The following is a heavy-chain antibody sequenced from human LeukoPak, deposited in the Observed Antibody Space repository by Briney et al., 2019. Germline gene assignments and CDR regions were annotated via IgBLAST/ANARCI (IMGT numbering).Heavy chain of an antibody. CDR3: ARDKHRTVTARRTGNAFDI. CDR1: GYTFTSYY. Sequence: ASVKVSCKASGYTFTSYYMHWVRQAPGQGLEWMGIINPSGGSTSYAQKFQGRVTMTRDMSTSTVYMELSSLRSEDTAVYYCARDKHRTVTARRTGNAFDIWGQGTMVTVSS. J-gene: IGHJ3*02. CDR2: INPSGGST. V-gene: IGHV1-46*01. D-gene: IGHD4-17*01.